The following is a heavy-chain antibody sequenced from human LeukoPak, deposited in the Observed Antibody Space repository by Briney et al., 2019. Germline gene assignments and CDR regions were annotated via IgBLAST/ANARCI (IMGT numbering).Heavy chain of an antibody. J-gene: IGHJ4*02. V-gene: IGHV3-23*01. CDR2: ITGSGGAT. CDR1: GFTFSGYN. Sequence: GGSLRLSCAASGFTFSGYNMNWVRQAPGKGLEWVSGITGSGGATYYADSVEGRFTISRDNSKNTLFLQVNSLRAEDTAVYYCAKDRRYNWNDGGYFEYWGQGMLVTVSS. D-gene: IGHD1-1*01. CDR3: AKDRRYNWNDGGYFEY.